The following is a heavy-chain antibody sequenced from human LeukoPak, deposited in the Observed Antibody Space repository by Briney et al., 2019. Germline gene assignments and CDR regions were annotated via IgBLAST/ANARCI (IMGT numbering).Heavy chain of an antibody. J-gene: IGHJ3*02. Sequence: ASVKVSCKASGYTFTSYGISWVRQAPGQGLEWMGWISAYNGNTNYAQKLQGRVTMTTDTSTSTAYMELRSLRSDDTAVYYCARDVDFWSGYYSRVDAFDIWGQGTVVTVSS. CDR2: ISAYNGNT. CDR1: GYTFTSYG. D-gene: IGHD3-3*01. V-gene: IGHV1-18*01. CDR3: ARDVDFWSGYYSRVDAFDI.